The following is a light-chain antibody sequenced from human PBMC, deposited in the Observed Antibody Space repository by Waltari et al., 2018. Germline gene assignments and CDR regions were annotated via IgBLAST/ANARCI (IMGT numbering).Light chain of an antibody. Sequence: EIVLTQSPGTLSLSPGERATLSCRASQSVSSTYLAWYQHKPGQAPRLLIYGASSRATGIPDRFSGSGSGTDFTLTISRLEPEDFAVYYCQQYGNSPPSYTFGQGTKLEIK. CDR1: QSVSSTY. V-gene: IGKV3-20*01. J-gene: IGKJ2*01. CDR3: QQYGNSPPSYT. CDR2: GAS.